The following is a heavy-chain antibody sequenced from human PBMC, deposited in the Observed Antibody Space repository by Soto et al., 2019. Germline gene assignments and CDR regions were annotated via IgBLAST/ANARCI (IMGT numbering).Heavy chain of an antibody. Sequence: TSETLSLTCTVSGGSISSYYWSWIRQPAGKGLEWIGYIYYSGSTNYNPSLKSRVTISVDTSKNQFSLKLSSVTAADTAVYYCARDREYCTNGVCTNYYYMDVWGKGTTVTVSS. V-gene: IGHV4-59*01. CDR2: IYYSGST. D-gene: IGHD2-8*01. CDR1: GGSISSYY. J-gene: IGHJ6*03. CDR3: ARDREYCTNGVCTNYYYMDV.